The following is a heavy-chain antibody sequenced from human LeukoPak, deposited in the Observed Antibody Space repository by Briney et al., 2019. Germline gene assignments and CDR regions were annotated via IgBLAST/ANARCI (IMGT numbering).Heavy chain of an antibody. CDR1: GFTFSNYS. D-gene: IGHD2-15*01. J-gene: IGHJ5*02. CDR3: AKVGGSCCFDP. V-gene: IGHV3-23*01. Sequence: GGSLRLSCAASGFTFSNYSIGWVRQAPGKGLEWVSIISDNGDSTYYAQSVKGRVTISRDNSKNTLYLQMNSLRAEDTAVYYRAKVGGSCCFDPGGERTLVTVSS. CDR2: ISDNGDST.